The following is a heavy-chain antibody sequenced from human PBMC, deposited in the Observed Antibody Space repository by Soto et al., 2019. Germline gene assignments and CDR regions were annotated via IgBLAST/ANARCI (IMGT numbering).Heavy chain of an antibody. CDR3: AMGDCVRGGDAFDI. J-gene: IGHJ3*02. Sequence: LRLSCAASGFTFSSYWMSWVRQAPGKGLEWVANIKQDGSEKYYVDSVKGRFTISRDNAKNSLYLQMNSLRAEDTAVYYCAMGDCVRGGDAFDIWGQGTMVTVSS. CDR2: IKQDGSEK. D-gene: IGHD3-16*01. V-gene: IGHV3-7*03. CDR1: GFTFSSYW.